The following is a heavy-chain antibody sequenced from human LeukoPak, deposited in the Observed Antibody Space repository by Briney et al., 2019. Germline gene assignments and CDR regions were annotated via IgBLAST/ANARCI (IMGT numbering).Heavy chain of an antibody. J-gene: IGHJ4*02. Sequence: GGSLRLSCAASGFTFSSYAMSWVRQAPGKGLEWVSAISGSGGSTYYADSVKGRFTISRDSSKNTLYLQMNSLRAEDTAVYYCAKESGYYGSGSYYSAGFFDYWGQGTLVTVSS. V-gene: IGHV3-23*01. CDR2: ISGSGGST. CDR3: AKESGYYGSGSYYSAGFFDY. D-gene: IGHD3-10*01. CDR1: GFTFSSYA.